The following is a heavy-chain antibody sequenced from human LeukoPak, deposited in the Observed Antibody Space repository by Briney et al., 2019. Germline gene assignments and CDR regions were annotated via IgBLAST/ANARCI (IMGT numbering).Heavy chain of an antibody. Sequence: GGSLRLSCAASGFTFSSYSMNWVRQVPGKGLVWVSRIKNDGGRASYADSVKGRFTISRDNTKKTLYLQLNSLRVEDTAIYYCAREQLGTDYCDYWGQGTLVTVSS. CDR1: GFTFSSYS. CDR3: AREQLGTDYCDY. D-gene: IGHD3-16*01. CDR2: IKNDGGRA. J-gene: IGHJ4*02. V-gene: IGHV3-74*01.